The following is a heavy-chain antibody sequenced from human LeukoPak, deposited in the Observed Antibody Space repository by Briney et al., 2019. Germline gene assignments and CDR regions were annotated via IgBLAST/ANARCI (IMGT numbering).Heavy chain of an antibody. J-gene: IGHJ4*02. D-gene: IGHD2-15*01. V-gene: IGHV3-20*04. CDR3: ARGKYCSGGSCYNGGY. Sequence: GGSLRLSCAASGFTFDDYGMSWVHQAPGKGLEWVSGINWNGGSTGYADSVKGRFTISRDNAKNSLYLQMNSLRAEDTALYYCARGKYCSGGSCYNGGYWGQGTLVTVSS. CDR2: INWNGGST. CDR1: GFTFDDYG.